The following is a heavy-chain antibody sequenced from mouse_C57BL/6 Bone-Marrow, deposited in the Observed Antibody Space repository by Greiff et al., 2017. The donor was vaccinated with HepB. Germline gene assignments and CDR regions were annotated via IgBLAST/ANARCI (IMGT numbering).Heavy chain of an antibody. J-gene: IGHJ3*01. CDR3: TSIYDGYCYFAY. CDR1: GFNIKDDY. V-gene: IGHV14-4*01. Sequence: EVQLVESGAELVRPGASVKLSCTASGFNIKDDYMHWVKQRPEQGLEWIGWIDPENGDTEYASKFQGKATITADTSSNTAYLQLSSLTSEDTAVYYCTSIYDGYCYFAYWGQGTLVTVSA. CDR2: IDPENGDT. D-gene: IGHD2-3*01.